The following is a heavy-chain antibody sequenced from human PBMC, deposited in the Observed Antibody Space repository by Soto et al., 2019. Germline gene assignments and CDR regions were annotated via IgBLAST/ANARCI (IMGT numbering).Heavy chain of an antibody. J-gene: IGHJ6*02. CDR1: GFTFSSYA. V-gene: IGHV3-23*01. Sequence: HPGGSLRLSCAASGFTFSSYAMTWVRQAPGKGLEWVSGISGSAGSTHYADSVKGRSIISRDNSKSTLSLQINNLRAEGTAEYYCARVXLGASTIADYSYYSMDVWGQGTTVTVSS. D-gene: IGHD1-26*01. CDR2: ISGSAGST. CDR3: ARVXLGASTIADYSYYSMDV.